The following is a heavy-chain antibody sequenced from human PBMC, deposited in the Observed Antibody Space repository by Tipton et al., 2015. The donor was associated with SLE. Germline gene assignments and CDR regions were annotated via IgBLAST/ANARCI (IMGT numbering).Heavy chain of an antibody. J-gene: IGHJ4*02. CDR2: IKSKADGGTT. CDR1: GFTFTNAW. Sequence: SLRLSCTVSGFTFTNAWMGWVRQAPGKGLEWVGRIKSKADGGTTDYVAPVKGRFTMSRDDSKNTPYLQMNSLKTEDTAVYYCIPRGYSGYWGQGTLVTVSS. V-gene: IGHV3-15*01. CDR3: IPRGYSGY. D-gene: IGHD5-12*01.